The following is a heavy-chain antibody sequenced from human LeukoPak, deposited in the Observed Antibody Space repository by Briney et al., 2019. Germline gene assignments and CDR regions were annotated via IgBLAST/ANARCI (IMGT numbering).Heavy chain of an antibody. CDR2: ISGSGGST. D-gene: IGHD3-10*01. J-gene: IGHJ4*02. V-gene: IGHV3-23*01. CDR3: ARGLGDGSGNPPDDY. Sequence: GGSLRLSCAASGFTFSSYAMSRVRQAPGKGLEWVSAISGSGGSTYYADSVKGRFTISRDNSKNTLYLQMNSLRAEDTAVYYCARGLGDGSGNPPDDYWGQGTLVTVSS. CDR1: GFTFSSYA.